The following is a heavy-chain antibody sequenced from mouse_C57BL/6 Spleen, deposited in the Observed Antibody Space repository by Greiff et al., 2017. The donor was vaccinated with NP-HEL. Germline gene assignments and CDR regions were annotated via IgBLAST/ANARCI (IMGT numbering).Heavy chain of an antibody. CDR3: ARGSYDGYYEFAY. Sequence: QVQLQQSGPELVKPGASVKISCKASGYAFSSSWMNWVKQRPGKGLEWIGRIYPGDGATNYNGKFKGKATLTADKSSSTAYMQLSSLSSEDSAVYFCARGSYDGYYEFAYWGQGTLVTVSA. CDR1: GYAFSSSW. CDR2: IYPGDGAT. D-gene: IGHD2-3*01. V-gene: IGHV1-82*01. J-gene: IGHJ3*01.